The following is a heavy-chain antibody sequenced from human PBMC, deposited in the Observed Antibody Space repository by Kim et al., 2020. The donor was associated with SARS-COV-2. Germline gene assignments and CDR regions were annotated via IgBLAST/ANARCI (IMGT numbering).Heavy chain of an antibody. D-gene: IGHD1-26*01. CDR2: ISWNSGSI. CDR3: AKDDLVGAIDY. V-gene: IGHV3-9*01. CDR1: GFTFDDYA. J-gene: IGHJ4*02. Sequence: GGSLRLSCAASGFTFDDYAMHWVRQAPGKGLEWVSGISWNSGSIGYADSVKGRFTISRDNAKNSLYLQMNSLRAEDTALYYCAKDDLVGAIDYWGQGTRV.